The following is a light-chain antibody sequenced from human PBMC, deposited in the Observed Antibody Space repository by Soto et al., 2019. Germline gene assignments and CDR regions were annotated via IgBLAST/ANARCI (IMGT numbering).Light chain of an antibody. J-gene: IGKJ1*01. CDR3: QHYNSYTIT. CDR1: QTISSW. Sequence: DIQMTQSPSTLSGSVGDRVTITCRASQTISSWLAWYQQKPGKAPKLLIYKASSLESGVPLRFSGSGSGTELTLTISSLQPDDFATYYCQHYNSYTITFGQGTKVDI. CDR2: KAS. V-gene: IGKV1-5*03.